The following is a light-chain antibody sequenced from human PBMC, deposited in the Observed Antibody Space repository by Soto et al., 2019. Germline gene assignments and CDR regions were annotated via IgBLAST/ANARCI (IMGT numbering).Light chain of an antibody. CDR2: EVT. J-gene: IGLJ3*02. Sequence: QSALTQPPSASGSPGQSVTISCTGTSNDVGAHDYVSWYQQHPAKAPRLIIYEVTKRPSGVPDRFSGSKSGNTASLSVSGLQAEDEGDYYCSSAAGNTYWVFGGGTKLPVL. V-gene: IGLV2-8*01. CDR1: SNDVGAHDY. CDR3: SSAAGNTYWV.